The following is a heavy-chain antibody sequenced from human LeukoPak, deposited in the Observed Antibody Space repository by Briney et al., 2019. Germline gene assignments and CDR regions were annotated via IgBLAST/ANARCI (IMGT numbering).Heavy chain of an antibody. V-gene: IGHV3-48*03. J-gene: IGHJ4*02. CDR3: ARRTTGNDY. CDR2: ISSSGLTM. Sequence: GGSLRLSFSAVGLNFPNYEFNCVRQAPGRGLEWVSYISSSGLTMYYADSVKGRFTISRDNAKNSLYQQMSRLRAEDTAVYYCARRTTGNDYWGQGTLVTVSS. CDR1: GLNFPNYE. D-gene: IGHD4-17*01.